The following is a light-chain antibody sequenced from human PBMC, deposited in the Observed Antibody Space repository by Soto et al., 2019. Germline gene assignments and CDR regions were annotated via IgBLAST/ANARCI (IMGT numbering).Light chain of an antibody. CDR2: GAS. CDR1: QSVSSN. CDR3: QQYNSYPWT. V-gene: IGKV3-15*01. J-gene: IGKJ1*01. Sequence: EFVLTQSPGTLSLSPGEGATLSCRASQSVSSNLAWYQQKPGQAPRLLIYGASTRATGIPARFSGSGSGTEFTLTISSLQPDDFATYYCQQYNSYPWTFGQGTKVDIK.